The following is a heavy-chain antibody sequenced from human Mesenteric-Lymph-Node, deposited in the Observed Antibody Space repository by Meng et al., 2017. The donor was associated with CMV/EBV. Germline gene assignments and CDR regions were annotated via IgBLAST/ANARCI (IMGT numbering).Heavy chain of an antibody. CDR3: ARSRGQYSSSWYFGPSAGYYFDY. CDR1: GGSFSGYY. CDR2: IYFSGTT. Sequence: SETLSLTCAVYGGSFSGYYWGWIRQPPGKGLEWIGSIYFSGTTYHDPSLKSRVTISVDTSKNQFSLKLSSVTAADTAMYYCARSRGQYSSSWYFGPSAGYYFDYWGQGTLVTVSS. D-gene: IGHD6-13*01. V-gene: IGHV4-34*01. J-gene: IGHJ4*02.